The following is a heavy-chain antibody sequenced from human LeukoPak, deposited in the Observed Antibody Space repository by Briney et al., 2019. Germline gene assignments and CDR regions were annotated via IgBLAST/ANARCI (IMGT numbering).Heavy chain of an antibody. CDR1: GYTVTCYY. V-gene: IGHV1-2*06. D-gene: IGHD5-12*01. CDR3: ARDGFRWLRGSFGY. CDR2: INPNSGGT. Sequence: GASVKVSCKASGYTVTCYYMHWVRQAPGQGLEWMGRINPNSGGTDYAQKFQGRVTMTRDTSISIAYMELSRLTSDDTAVYYCARDGFRWLRGSFGYWGQGTLVTVSS. J-gene: IGHJ4*02.